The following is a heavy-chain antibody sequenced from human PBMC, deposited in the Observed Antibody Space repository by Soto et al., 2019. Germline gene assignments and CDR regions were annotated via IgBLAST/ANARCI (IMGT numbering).Heavy chain of an antibody. CDR2: ISSSSSYI. D-gene: IGHD6-19*01. CDR1: GFTFSSYS. CDR3: AREQWLVRGYYSYGMDV. J-gene: IGHJ6*02. V-gene: IGHV3-21*01. Sequence: EVQLVESGGGLVKPGGSLRLSCAASGFTFSSYSMNWVRQAPGKGLEWVSSISSSSSYIYYADSVKGRFTISRDNAKNSLYLQMNRLRAEDTAVYYCAREQWLVRGYYSYGMDVWGQGTTVTVSS.